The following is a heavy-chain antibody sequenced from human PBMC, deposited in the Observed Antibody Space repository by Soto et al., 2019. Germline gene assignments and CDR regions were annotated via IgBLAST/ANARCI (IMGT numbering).Heavy chain of an antibody. CDR3: ASPRWNYIY. V-gene: IGHV4-34*01. CDR1: GGSFSGYY. D-gene: IGHD1-7*01. J-gene: IGHJ4*02. CDR2: MNDSGST. Sequence: QVQLQQWGAGLLKPSETLSLTCAVSGGSFSGYYWSWIRQPPGKGLEWIGEMNDSGSTKYNASLESRVAISVDTSKGHFSLTLTSVTAADTAVYYCASPRWNYIYWGQGTPVAVSS.